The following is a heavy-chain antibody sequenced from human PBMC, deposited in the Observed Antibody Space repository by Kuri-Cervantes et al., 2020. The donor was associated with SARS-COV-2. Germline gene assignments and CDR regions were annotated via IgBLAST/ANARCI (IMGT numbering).Heavy chain of an antibody. J-gene: IGHJ5*01. V-gene: IGHV3-74*01. CDR2: INGDGSST. CDR3: ASETYYDNSSYYQPEFIKGFDS. Sequence: GEFLKISCAASKISFSYYWKNWVRQAPGQGLVWVSRINGDGSSTNYGDSVRGRFTISRDNAKNTLFLQMNILRAEDTAVYYCASETYYDNSSYYQPEFIKGFDSWGQGTLVTVSS. D-gene: IGHD3-22*01. CDR1: KISFSYYW.